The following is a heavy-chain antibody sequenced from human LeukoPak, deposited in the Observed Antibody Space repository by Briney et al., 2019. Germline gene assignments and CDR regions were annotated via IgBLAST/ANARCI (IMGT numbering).Heavy chain of an antibody. V-gene: IGHV1-18*01. Sequence: ASVKVSCKASGYTFTSYGISWVRQAPGQGLEWMGWISAYNGNTNYAQKLQGRVTMTTDTSTSTAYMELRSLRSDDTAVYYCARVEQLVLGWYSLFDYWGQGTLVTVSS. CDR1: GYTFTSYG. CDR2: ISAYNGNT. D-gene: IGHD6-6*01. CDR3: ARVEQLVLGWYSLFDY. J-gene: IGHJ4*02.